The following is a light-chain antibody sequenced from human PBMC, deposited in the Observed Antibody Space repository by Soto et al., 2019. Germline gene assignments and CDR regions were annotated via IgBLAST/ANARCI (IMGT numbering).Light chain of an antibody. CDR2: AES. Sequence: DILLTQSPSFLSASVGDRVTITCQASQGIASYLAWYQQKPGKAPKLLMYAESTLQSGVPSRFSGSGSGTEFTLTISSLQPEDFATYSCQQLNTYPWTFGQGTKVEIK. J-gene: IGKJ1*01. CDR3: QQLNTYPWT. V-gene: IGKV1-9*01. CDR1: QGIASY.